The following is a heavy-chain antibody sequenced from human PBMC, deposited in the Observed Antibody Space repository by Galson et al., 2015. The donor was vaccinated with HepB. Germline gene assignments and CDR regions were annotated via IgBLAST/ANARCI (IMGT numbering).Heavy chain of an antibody. CDR2: ISSSSSYI. CDR3: ARDHSIVVVVATAGYYGMDV. V-gene: IGHV3-21*01. CDR1: GFTFSNYT. Sequence: SLRLSCAASGFTFSNYTMNWVRQAPGKGLEWVSSISSSSSYIYYADSVKGRFTISRDNAKNSLYLQMNSLRAEDTAVYYCARDHSIVVVVATAGYYGMDVWGQGTTVTVSS. J-gene: IGHJ6*02. D-gene: IGHD2-15*01.